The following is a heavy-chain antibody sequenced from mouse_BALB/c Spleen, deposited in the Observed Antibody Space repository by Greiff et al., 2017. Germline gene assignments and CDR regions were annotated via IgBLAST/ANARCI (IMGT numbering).Heavy chain of an antibody. CDR1: GFTFSSYA. CDR2: ISSGGSYT. D-gene: IGHD3-3*01. V-gene: IGHV5-9-4*01. J-gene: IGHJ4*01. CDR3: AREGGRAMDY. Sequence: EVKLMESGGGLVKPGGSLKLSCAASGFTFSSYAMSWVRQSPEKRLEWVAEISSGGSYTYYPDTVTGRFTISRDNAKNTLYLEMSSLRSEDTAMYYCAREGGRAMDYWGQGTSVTVSS.